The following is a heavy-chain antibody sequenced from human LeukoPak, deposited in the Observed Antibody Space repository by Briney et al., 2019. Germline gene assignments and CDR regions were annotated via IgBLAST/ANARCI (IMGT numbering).Heavy chain of an antibody. Sequence: SETLSLICTVSGGSISSSSYYWGWIRQPPGKGLEWIGSIYYSGSTYYNPSLKSRVTISVDTSKNQFSLKLSSVTAADTAVYYCARDVDILTGYWAGKGSDAFDIWGQGTMVTVSS. CDR3: ARDVDILTGYWAGKGSDAFDI. CDR1: GGSISSSSYY. J-gene: IGHJ3*02. V-gene: IGHV4-39*02. D-gene: IGHD3-9*01. CDR2: IYYSGST.